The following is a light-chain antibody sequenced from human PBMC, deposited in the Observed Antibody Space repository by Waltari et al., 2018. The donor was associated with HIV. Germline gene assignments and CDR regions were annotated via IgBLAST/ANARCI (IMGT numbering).Light chain of an antibody. CDR2: DVS. CDR1: SSDVGGYNY. V-gene: IGLV2-14*03. J-gene: IGLJ2*01. CDR3: SSYTSSSTPLVV. Sequence: QSALTQPASVSGSPGQSITISCTGTSSDVGGYNYVSWHQQHPGKAPKLMIYDVSNRPSGVSNRFSGSKSGNTASLTISGLQAEDEADYYCSSYTSSSTPLVVFGGGTKLTVL.